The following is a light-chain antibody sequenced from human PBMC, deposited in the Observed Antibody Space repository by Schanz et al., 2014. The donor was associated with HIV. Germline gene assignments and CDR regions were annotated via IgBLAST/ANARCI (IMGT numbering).Light chain of an antibody. CDR1: QIVSSSF. J-gene: IGKJ4*01. CDR2: AAS. CDR3: QHYDISRGT. V-gene: IGKV3-20*01. Sequence: EVVLTQSPGTLSLSPGERATLSCRASQIVSSSFLAWYQHKPGQSPRLLIYAASSRATGIPDRFSGSGSGTDFTLTISRLEPEDFATYYCQHYDISRGTFGGGTRVEIK.